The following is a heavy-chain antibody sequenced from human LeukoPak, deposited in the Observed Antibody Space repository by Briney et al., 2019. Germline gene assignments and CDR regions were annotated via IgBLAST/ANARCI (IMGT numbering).Heavy chain of an antibody. V-gene: IGHV3-23*01. CDR1: GFIFSSYV. J-gene: IGHJ4*02. CDR3: AGDRLVPPASNY. D-gene: IGHD2-2*01. CDR2: ISGSGGST. Sequence: GGSLRLSCAASGFIFSSYVMSWVRQAPGKGLEWVSGISGSGGSTYYVDSVKGRFTISRDNSKSTLYLQMNSLRAEDTAVYYCAGDRLVPPASNYWGQGSLVTVSS.